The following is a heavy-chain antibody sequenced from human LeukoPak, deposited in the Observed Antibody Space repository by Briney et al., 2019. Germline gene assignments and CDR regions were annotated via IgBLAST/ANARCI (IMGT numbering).Heavy chain of an antibody. D-gene: IGHD3-22*01. V-gene: IGHV3-7*01. Sequence: GGSLRLSCAASGFTFSSYWVSWVRQAPGKGLEWVANIKQDGSEKYYVDSVKGRFTISRDNAKNSLYLQMNSLRAEDTAVYYCARNYDVDYWGQGTLVTVSS. CDR2: IKQDGSEK. CDR1: GFTFSSYW. CDR3: ARNYDVDY. J-gene: IGHJ4*02.